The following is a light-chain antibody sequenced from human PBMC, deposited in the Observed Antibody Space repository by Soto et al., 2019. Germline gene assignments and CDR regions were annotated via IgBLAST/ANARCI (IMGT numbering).Light chain of an antibody. Sequence: QSGLTQPRSVYGSPGRSVNSSCSGTNSDVGGYNFVSWYLQHPGKAPKLMLYDVNKRPSGVPDRFSGSKSGNTASLTISGLRAEDEADYYCCSYAGRYTYVFGTGTKANVL. CDR2: DVN. V-gene: IGLV2-11*01. CDR3: CSYAGRYTYV. CDR1: NSDVGGYNF. J-gene: IGLJ1*01.